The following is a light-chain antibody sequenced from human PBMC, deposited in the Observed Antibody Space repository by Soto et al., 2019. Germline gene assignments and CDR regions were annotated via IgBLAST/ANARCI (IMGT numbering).Light chain of an antibody. V-gene: IGKV3-11*01. CDR2: DAS. Sequence: EIVLTQSPATLSLSPGERATLSCRASLNINNFLAWYQQRPGQVPRLLIYDASNRATGVPARFSGSGSGTDFNLNISNLEPEDFAVYYWQQRRNWPITFGGGTKVEIK. CDR3: QQRRNWPIT. J-gene: IGKJ4*01. CDR1: LNINNF.